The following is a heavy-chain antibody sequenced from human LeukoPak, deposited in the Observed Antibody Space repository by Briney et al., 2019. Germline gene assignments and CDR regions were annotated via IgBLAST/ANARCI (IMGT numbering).Heavy chain of an antibody. CDR1: GDSISSSY. V-gene: IGHV4-59*01. Sequence: KPSEILSLTCTVSGDSISSSYWSWSRQPPGKGLEWIGYIYYSGNTNYNPSLKSRVTISVDTSRNRFSLKLSSVTAADTAVYYCARHRNFFDYWGQGTLVTVSS. D-gene: IGHD2/OR15-2a*01. J-gene: IGHJ4*02. CDR3: ARHRNFFDY. CDR2: IYYSGNT.